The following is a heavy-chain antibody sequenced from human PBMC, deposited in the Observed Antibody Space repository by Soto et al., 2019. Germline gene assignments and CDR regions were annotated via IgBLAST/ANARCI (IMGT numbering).Heavy chain of an antibody. CDR2: IDGSGDT. CDR3: ARDKAGYDDSSGVTFDY. CDR1: GGSVSSGSSY. D-gene: IGHD3-22*01. V-gene: IGHV4-61*01. J-gene: IGHJ4*02. Sequence: SETLSLTCKVSGGSVSSGSSYWSWIRLSPGTGLEWIGYIDGSGDTDYNPSLKRRVTISVDTSKNQLSLNLRSVTAADTAVYYCARDKAGYDDSSGVTFDYWGQGILVTVSS.